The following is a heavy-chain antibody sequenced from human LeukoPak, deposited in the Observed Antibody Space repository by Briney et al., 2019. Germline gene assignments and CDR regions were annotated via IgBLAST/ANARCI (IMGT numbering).Heavy chain of an antibody. Sequence: GGSLRLSCTASGFTFSNYAMTWVRQAPGKGLEWVSGISGNGGSTYYADSVKGRFTISRDYSKSSLHLQMNSLRAEDTAVYYCAKTSGSYFAGFDCWGQGTVVTVSS. J-gene: IGHJ4*02. V-gene: IGHV3-23*01. CDR3: AKTSGSYFAGFDC. CDR2: ISGNGGST. D-gene: IGHD3-22*01. CDR1: GFTFSNYA.